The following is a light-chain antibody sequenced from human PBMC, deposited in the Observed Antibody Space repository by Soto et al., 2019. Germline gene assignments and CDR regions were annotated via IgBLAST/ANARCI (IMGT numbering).Light chain of an antibody. CDR1: QSLLHGNGYNY. Sequence: DIVMTQSPLSLPVTPGEPASISCRSSQSLLHGNGYNYLDWYLQKPGQSPQILIYLGSNRASGVPDRFSGSGSGTDFTLKISRVEAEDVGVYYCMQALQTPWTFGQGTKVDIK. CDR3: MQALQTPWT. CDR2: LGS. J-gene: IGKJ1*01. V-gene: IGKV2-28*01.